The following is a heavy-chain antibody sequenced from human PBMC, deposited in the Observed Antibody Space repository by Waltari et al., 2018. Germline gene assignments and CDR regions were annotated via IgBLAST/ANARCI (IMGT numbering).Heavy chain of an antibody. V-gene: IGHV3-30*02. Sequence: QVQLVDPGGGVVQPGGSLGLSCAASGLTFRSYGMHWVRQAPGKGLEWVAFIRYDGSNTYYADSVKGRFTISRDNSKNTLYLQMNSLRAEDTAVYYCAKERLKYGSGSYYDPWGQGTLVTVSS. D-gene: IGHD3-10*01. CDR2: IRYDGSNT. CDR3: AKERLKYGSGSYYDP. CDR1: GLTFRSYG. J-gene: IGHJ5*02.